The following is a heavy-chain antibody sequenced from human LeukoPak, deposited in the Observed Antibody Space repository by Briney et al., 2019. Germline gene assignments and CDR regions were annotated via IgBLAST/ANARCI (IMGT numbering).Heavy chain of an antibody. J-gene: IGHJ4*02. Sequence: PGGSLRLSCAASGFTFSNYWMSWVRQAPGKGLEWVANIRQDGSEEYYVDSMRGRFTISRDNAKNSLYLQMSSLRAEDTAVYYCARSTAGLDYWGQGTLVTVSS. D-gene: IGHD1-1*01. V-gene: IGHV3-7*01. CDR1: GFTFSNYW. CDR3: ARSTAGLDY. CDR2: IRQDGSEE.